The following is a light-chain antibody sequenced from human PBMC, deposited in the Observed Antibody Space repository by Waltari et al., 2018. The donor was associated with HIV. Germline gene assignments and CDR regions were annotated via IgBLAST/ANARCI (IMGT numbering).Light chain of an antibody. CDR1: QSVSNY. Sequence: IVLTQSPATLSLSPGERATLSCRASQSVSNYLAWYQQKPGQAPRLLIYDASNRASGIPARFSGSGSGTDFTLTISSLEPEDVAVYYCQQRTNWPPDTFGPGTKLEIK. J-gene: IGKJ2*01. V-gene: IGKV3-11*01. CDR3: QQRTNWPPDT. CDR2: DAS.